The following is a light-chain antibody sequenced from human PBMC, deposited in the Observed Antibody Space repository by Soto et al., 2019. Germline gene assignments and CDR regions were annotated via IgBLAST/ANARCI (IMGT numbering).Light chain of an antibody. CDR3: QQSYSTPPYT. V-gene: IGKV1-39*01. J-gene: IGKJ2*01. CDR2: AAS. CDR1: QSISSY. Sequence: DIQMTQSPSSLSASVGDRVTITCRASQSISSYLNWYQQKPGKAPKLLIYAASSLQSGVPSRFSGSGSETDFTLTISSLQPEDFATYYCQQSYSTPPYTFGRGTKLEIK.